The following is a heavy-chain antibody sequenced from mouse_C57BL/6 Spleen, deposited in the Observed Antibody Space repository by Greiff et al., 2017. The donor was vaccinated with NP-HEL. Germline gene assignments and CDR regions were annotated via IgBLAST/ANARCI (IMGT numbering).Heavy chain of an antibody. J-gene: IGHJ2*01. CDR1: GYTFTDYY. Sequence: VQLQQSGPELVKPGASVKISCKASGYTFTDYYMNWVKQSHGKSLEWIGDINPNNGGTSYNQKFKGKATLTVDKSSSTAYMELRSLTSEDSAVYYCARLDSNYPFDYWGQGTTLTVSS. V-gene: IGHV1-26*01. D-gene: IGHD2-5*01. CDR2: INPNNGGT. CDR3: ARLDSNYPFDY.